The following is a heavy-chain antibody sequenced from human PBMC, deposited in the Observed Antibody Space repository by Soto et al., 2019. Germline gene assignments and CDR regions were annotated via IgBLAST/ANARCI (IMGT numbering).Heavy chain of an antibody. V-gene: IGHV1-18*01. D-gene: IGHD1-26*01. CDR1: AYTFTIYA. CDR2: ISAYNGNT. Sequence: ASVKVSCTASAYTFTIYAMHWVRQAPGQRLEWMGWISAYNGNTNYSQKIQGRVTMTTDTSTSTAYMELRSLRSDDTAVYYCARAVRSYGVVYYYYGMDVWLQGSTVTGSS. CDR3: ARAVRSYGVVYYYYGMDV. J-gene: IGHJ6*02.